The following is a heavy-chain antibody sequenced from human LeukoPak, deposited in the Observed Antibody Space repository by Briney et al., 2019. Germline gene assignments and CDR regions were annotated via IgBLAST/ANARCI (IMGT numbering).Heavy chain of an antibody. CDR2: IYPGDSDT. J-gene: IGHJ3*02. CDR1: GYSFSTYW. CDR3: ARTMGSWYTDAFDI. D-gene: IGHD6-13*01. V-gene: IGHV5-51*01. Sequence: GESLKISCKGSGYSFSTYWVGWVRQMPGKGLEWMGIIYPGDSDTRYSPSFQGQVTISADKSISTAHLQWSSLKASDTAMYYCARTMGSWYTDAFDIWGQGTMVTVTS.